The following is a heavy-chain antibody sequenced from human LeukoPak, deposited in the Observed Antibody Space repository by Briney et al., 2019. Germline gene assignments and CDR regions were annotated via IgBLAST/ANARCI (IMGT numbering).Heavy chain of an antibody. D-gene: IGHD6-6*01. CDR2: INHSGST. CDR3: AAGLAARPMDY. CDR1: GGSFSGYY. J-gene: IGHJ4*02. V-gene: IGHV4-34*01. Sequence: SETLSLTCAVYGGSFSGYYWSWLRQPPGKGLEWIGEINHSGSTNYNPSLKSRVTISVDTSKNQFSLKLSSVTAADTAVYYCAAGLAARPMDYWGQGTLVTVSS.